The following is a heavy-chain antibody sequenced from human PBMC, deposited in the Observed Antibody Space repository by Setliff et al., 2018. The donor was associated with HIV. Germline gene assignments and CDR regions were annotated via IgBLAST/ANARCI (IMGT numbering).Heavy chain of an antibody. Sequence: SETLSLTCSVSGDSISSGSYFWGWIRQTPGKGLEWIGNIYYTGLAYYNPSLKSRVTISLDTSKTHFFLNLTSVTDADTAVYFCTREGRGDPAMATTRIDYWGQGKLVTVSS. CDR1: GDSISSGSYF. J-gene: IGHJ4*02. D-gene: IGHD1-1*01. V-gene: IGHV4-39*02. CDR3: TREGRGDPAMATTRIDY. CDR2: IYYTGLA.